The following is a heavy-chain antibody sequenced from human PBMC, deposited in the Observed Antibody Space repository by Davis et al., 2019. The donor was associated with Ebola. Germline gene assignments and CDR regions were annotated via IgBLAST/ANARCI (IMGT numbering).Heavy chain of an antibody. CDR3: AKDQGYYYDSSGYDY. CDR2: ISGSGGST. D-gene: IGHD3-22*01. Sequence: GESLKISCAASGFTFSSYAMSWVRQAPGKGLEWVSAISGSGGSTYYADSVKGRFTISRDNSKNTLYLQMNSLRAEDTAVYYCAKDQGYYYDSSGYDYWGQGTLVTVSS. J-gene: IGHJ4*02. V-gene: IGHV3-23*01. CDR1: GFTFSSYA.